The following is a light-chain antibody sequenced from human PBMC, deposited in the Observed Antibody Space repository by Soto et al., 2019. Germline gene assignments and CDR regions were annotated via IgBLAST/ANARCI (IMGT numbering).Light chain of an antibody. CDR2: GAS. J-gene: IGKJ5*01. CDR3: QRYGLSSSIT. CDR1: QSVDGYH. Sequence: EIVLTQSPGTLYLSPGERATLSCRARQSVDGYHLAWYQQKAGQAPRLRIDGASSRATGIPERFSGSGSGTDFTLYISRLEPEDLAVYDCQRYGLSSSITFGQGTLLEIK. V-gene: IGKV3-20*01.